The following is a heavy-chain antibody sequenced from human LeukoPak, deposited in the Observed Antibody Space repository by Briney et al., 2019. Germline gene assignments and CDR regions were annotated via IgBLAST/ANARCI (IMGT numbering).Heavy chain of an antibody. CDR3: ARKPDY. CDR1: GGSISSYY. CDR2: IYNGGST. Sequence: SETLSLTCTVSGGSISSYYWSWIRQPPGKGLEWIGFIYNGGSTNYNPSLKSRVTISVDTSKNQFSLKLNSVTAADTAVYYCARKPDYWGQGTLVTVSS. J-gene: IGHJ4*02. V-gene: IGHV4-59*01.